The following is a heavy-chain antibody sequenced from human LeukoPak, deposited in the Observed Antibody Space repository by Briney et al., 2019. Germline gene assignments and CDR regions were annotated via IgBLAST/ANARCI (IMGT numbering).Heavy chain of an antibody. CDR1: GYTFTAFW. V-gene: IGHV5-10-1*01. Sequence: GESLKISCRASGYTFTAFWIIWVRQMPGKGPEWMGRIDPRDSHTIYSPSFQGHVTISLDQSITTAYLQWSDLKASDTAIYYCARVFCTEATCDNWLDPWGQGTPVSVSS. D-gene: IGHD2-8*02. CDR2: IDPRDSHT. CDR3: ARVFCTEATCDNWLDP. J-gene: IGHJ5*02.